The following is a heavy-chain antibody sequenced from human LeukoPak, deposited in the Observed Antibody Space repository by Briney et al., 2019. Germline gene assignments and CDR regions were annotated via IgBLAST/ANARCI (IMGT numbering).Heavy chain of an antibody. CDR3: ARKGYSYGYYYYYYMDL. CDR1: GYTFTRYY. Sequence: ASVKVSCKASGYTFTRYYMHWVRQAPGQGLDWMGRINPYSGGTNYAQKFQGRVHMTRDTSNSTAHMELSSLRSDDTAVYYCARKGYSYGYYYYYYMDLWGKGTTVTVSS. D-gene: IGHD5-18*01. J-gene: IGHJ6*03. V-gene: IGHV1-2*06. CDR2: INPYSGGT.